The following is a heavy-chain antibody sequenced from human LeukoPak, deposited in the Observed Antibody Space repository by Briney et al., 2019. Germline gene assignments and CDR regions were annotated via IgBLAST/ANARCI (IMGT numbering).Heavy chain of an antibody. D-gene: IGHD6-13*01. Sequence: GGSLRLSCAASGFTFSSYWMSWVCQTPGKGLEWLSYISDSGGTMYYADSVEGRFTISRDNAKNSLYLHMNSLRVEDTAVYYCAIGYGSSWFYSWGQGTLVTVSS. CDR2: ISDSGGTM. CDR3: AIGYGSSWFYS. J-gene: IGHJ5*01. CDR1: GFTFSSYW. V-gene: IGHV3-48*04.